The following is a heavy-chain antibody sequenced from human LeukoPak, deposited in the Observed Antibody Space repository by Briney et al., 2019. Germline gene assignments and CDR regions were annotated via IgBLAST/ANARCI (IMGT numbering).Heavy chain of an antibody. D-gene: IGHD3-16*01. CDR1: GFTLSSYW. CDR2: INHNGNVN. J-gene: IGHJ6*02. V-gene: IGHV3-7*03. CDR3: ARGGGLDV. Sequence: GGSLRLSCAASGFTLSSYWMNWARQAPGKGLEWVASINHNGNVNYYVDSVKGRFTISRDNAKNSLYLHMSNLRAEDTAVYFCARGGGLDVWGQGATVTVSS.